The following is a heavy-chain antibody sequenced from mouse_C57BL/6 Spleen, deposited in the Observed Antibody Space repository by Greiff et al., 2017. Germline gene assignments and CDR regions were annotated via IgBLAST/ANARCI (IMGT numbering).Heavy chain of an antibody. Sequence: EVQLQQSGAELVKPGASVKLSCTASGFNIKDYYMHWVKQRTEQGLEWLGRIDPEDSETTYAPKFQGKATITADTSSNTAYLQLSSLTSEDTAVYYCASGFNWDGFAYWGQMTLGTVSA. V-gene: IGHV14-2*01. CDR3: ASGFNWDGFAY. CDR2: IDPEDSET. CDR1: GFNIKDYY. J-gene: IGHJ3*01. D-gene: IGHD4-1*02.